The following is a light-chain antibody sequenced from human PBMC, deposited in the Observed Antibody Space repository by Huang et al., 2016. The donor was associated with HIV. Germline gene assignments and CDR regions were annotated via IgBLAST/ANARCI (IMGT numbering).Light chain of an antibody. J-gene: IGKJ2*01. Sequence: DIQMTQSPSTLSASVGDRVTITCRASQSIPNYVAWYQQKPGKVPKVLIYRASSLESGVPSRFSGSGSGAEFTLTISSLQPDDFATYYCQQYNSYAYTFGQGTKLEIK. CDR2: RAS. CDR3: QQYNSYAYT. CDR1: QSIPNY. V-gene: IGKV1-5*03.